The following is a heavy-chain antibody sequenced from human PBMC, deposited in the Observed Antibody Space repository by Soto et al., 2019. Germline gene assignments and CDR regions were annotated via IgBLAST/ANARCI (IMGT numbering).Heavy chain of an antibody. Sequence: KPSETLSLTCAVYGGSFSGYYWSWIRQPPGKGLEWIGEINHSGSTNYNPSLKSRVTISVDTSKNQFSLKLSSVTAADTAVYYCARGPWIQLWYYFDYWGQGTLVTV. CDR3: ARGPWIQLWYYFDY. CDR1: GGSFSGYY. D-gene: IGHD5-18*01. V-gene: IGHV4-34*01. J-gene: IGHJ4*02. CDR2: INHSGST.